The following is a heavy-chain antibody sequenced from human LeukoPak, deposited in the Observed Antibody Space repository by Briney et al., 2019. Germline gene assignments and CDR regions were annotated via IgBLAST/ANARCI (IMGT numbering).Heavy chain of an antibody. J-gene: IGHJ6*03. CDR1: GFTFSSYG. D-gene: IGHD2-2*01. Sequence: GRSLRLSCAASGFTFSSYGMHWVRQAPGKGLEWVAVIWYDGSNKYYADSVKGRFTISRDNSKNTLYLQMNSLRAEDTAVYYCAKGGDCSSTSCYAYYYYYYYMDVWGKETTVTVSS. CDR3: AKGGDCSSTSCYAYYYYYYYMDV. V-gene: IGHV3-33*06. CDR2: IWYDGSNK.